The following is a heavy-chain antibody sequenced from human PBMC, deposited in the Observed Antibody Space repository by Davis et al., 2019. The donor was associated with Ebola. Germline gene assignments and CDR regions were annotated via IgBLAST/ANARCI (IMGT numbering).Heavy chain of an antibody. J-gene: IGHJ3*02. CDR3: ARGFLRDGFDI. Sequence: HSQTLSLTCAISGDSVSINRGAWNWLRQSPSRGLEWLGRTYYNSKWYNDYAMSVKGRITINPDTSKNQFSLQLNSVTPEDPAVYYCARGFLRDGFDIWGQGTMITVSS. CDR1: GDSVSINRGA. CDR2: TYYNSKWYN. D-gene: IGHD3-3*01. V-gene: IGHV6-1*01.